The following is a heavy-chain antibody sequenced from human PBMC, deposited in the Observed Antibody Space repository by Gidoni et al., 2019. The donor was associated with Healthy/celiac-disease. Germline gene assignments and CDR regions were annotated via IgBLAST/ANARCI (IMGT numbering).Heavy chain of an antibody. CDR2: ISWDGGST. D-gene: IGHD6-6*01. CDR3: AKDMEDSSSSYYYYGMDV. Sequence: EVQLVESGGVVVQPGGSLRLSCAASGFNFYDYALHWVRQAPGKGLEWVSLISWDGGSTYYADSVKGRFTISRDNSKNSLYLQMNSLRGEDTALYYCAKDMEDSSSSYYYYGMDVWGQGTTVTVSS. V-gene: IGHV3-43D*03. J-gene: IGHJ6*02. CDR1: GFNFYDYA.